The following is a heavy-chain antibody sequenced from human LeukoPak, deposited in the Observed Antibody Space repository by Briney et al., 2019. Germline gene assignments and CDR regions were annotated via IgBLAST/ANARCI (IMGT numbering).Heavy chain of an antibody. CDR1: GFTFSSYS. J-gene: IGHJ4*02. CDR2: ISISSSTL. V-gene: IGHV3-48*01. D-gene: IGHD5-24*01. CDR3: ARDLFGGEMATIQPDY. Sequence: GRSLRLSCAASGFTFSSYSLNWVRQAPGKGLEWVSHISISSSTLYYGDSVKGRFTISRDNAKNSLYLQMNSLRAEDTAVYYCARDLFGGEMATIQPDYWGQGTLVTVSS.